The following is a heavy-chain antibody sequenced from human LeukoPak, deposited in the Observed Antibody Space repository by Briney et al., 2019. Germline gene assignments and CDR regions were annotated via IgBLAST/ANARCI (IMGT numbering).Heavy chain of an antibody. V-gene: IGHV1-69*13. CDR1: GGTFSSYA. D-gene: IGHD3-10*01. Sequence: SVKVSCKASGGTFSSYAISWVRQAPGQGLEWMGGNIPIFGTANYAQKFQGRVTITADGSTSTAYMELSSLRSEDTAVYYCARGWRFGEQGFDYWGQGTLVTVSS. CDR2: NIPIFGTA. J-gene: IGHJ4*02. CDR3: ARGWRFGEQGFDY.